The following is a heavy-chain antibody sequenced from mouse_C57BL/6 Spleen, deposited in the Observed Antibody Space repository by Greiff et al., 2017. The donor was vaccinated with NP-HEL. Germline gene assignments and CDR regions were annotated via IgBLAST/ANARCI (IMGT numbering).Heavy chain of an antibody. CDR3: ARLASTILTVNFDY. J-gene: IGHJ2*01. CDR2: IYPRSGNT. D-gene: IGHD2-5*01. Sequence: VQLQESGAELARPGASVKLSCKASGYTFTSYGISWVKQRTGQGLEWIGEIYPRSGNTYYNEKFKGKATLTADKSSSTAYMELRSLTSEDSAVYFCARLASTILTVNFDYWGQGTTLTVSS. CDR1: GYTFTSYG. V-gene: IGHV1-81*01.